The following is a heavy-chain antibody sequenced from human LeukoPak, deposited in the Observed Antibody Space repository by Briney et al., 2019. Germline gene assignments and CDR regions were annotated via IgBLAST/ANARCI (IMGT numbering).Heavy chain of an antibody. Sequence: GGSLRLSCAASGFTMSHYGVSWVRQAPGEGLEWISGIRSAVETTHYADSVKGRFIISRDDSKNALSLQLNSLRPEDTALYYCAKHFCTGLDCSLFDSWGQGTLVTVSS. CDR3: AKHFCTGLDCSLFDS. CDR1: GFTMSHYG. J-gene: IGHJ4*02. D-gene: IGHD3/OR15-3a*01. V-gene: IGHV3-23*01. CDR2: IRSAVETT.